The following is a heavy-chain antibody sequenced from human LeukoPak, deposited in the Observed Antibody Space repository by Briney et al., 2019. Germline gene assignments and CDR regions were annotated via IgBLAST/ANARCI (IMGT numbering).Heavy chain of an antibody. CDR1: GYSISTGYY. Sequence: SETLSLTCTVSGYSISTGYYWDWIQQPPGKGLEWIGTFYHSGSTNYNPSLKSRVTISVDTSKNQFSLRLSSVTAADTAVYYCARVDIFWFDPWDQGTLVTVSS. CDR3: ARVDIFWFDP. J-gene: IGHJ5*02. CDR2: FYHSGST. V-gene: IGHV4-38-2*02. D-gene: IGHD2-21*01.